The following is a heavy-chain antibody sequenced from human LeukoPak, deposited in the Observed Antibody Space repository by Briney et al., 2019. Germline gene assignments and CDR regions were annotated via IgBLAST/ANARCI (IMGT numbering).Heavy chain of an antibody. Sequence: PGGTLRLSCAASGFSFSNNGMQWVRQPPGKELQWVALISYDGTNKNYPDSVKGRFTISRDNSKNTMYLQLNSLRAEDTAVYYCARPPGGNWGQGTLVTVSS. D-gene: IGHD3-10*01. CDR2: ISYDGTNK. V-gene: IGHV3-30*03. CDR1: GFSFSNNG. J-gene: IGHJ4*02. CDR3: ARPPGGN.